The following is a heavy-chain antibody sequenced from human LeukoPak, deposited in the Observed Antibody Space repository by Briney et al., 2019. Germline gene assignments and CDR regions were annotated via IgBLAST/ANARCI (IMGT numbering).Heavy chain of an antibody. CDR2: INPNSGGT. CDR3: ARVCDYYDSSGYPYYFDY. J-gene: IGHJ4*02. D-gene: IGHD3-22*01. V-gene: IGHV1-2*02. Sequence: ASVKVSCKASGYTFTGYYMHWVRQAPGQGLEWMGWINPNSGGTNYAQKFQGRVTMTRDTSISTAYMELSRLRSDDTAVYYCARVCDYYDSSGYPYYFDYWGQGTLVTVSS. CDR1: GYTFTGYY.